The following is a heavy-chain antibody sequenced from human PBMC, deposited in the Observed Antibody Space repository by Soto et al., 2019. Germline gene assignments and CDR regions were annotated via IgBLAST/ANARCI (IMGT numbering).Heavy chain of an antibody. CDR2: INHSGST. Sequence: KASETLSLTCAVYGGSFSGYYWSWIRQPPGKGLEWIGEINHSGSTNYNPSLKSRVTISVDTSKNQFSLKLSSVTAADTAVYYCARGRARAAADDYWGQGTLVTVSS. CDR3: ARGRARAAADDY. V-gene: IGHV4-34*01. J-gene: IGHJ4*02. D-gene: IGHD6-13*01. CDR1: GGSFSGYY.